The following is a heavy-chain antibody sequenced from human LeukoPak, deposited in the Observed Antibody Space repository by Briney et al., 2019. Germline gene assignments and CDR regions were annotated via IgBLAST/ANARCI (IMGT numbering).Heavy chain of an antibody. CDR1: GGSISSSSYY. Sequence: SETLSLTCTVSGGSISSSSYYWGWIRQPPGKGLEWIGEINHSGSTNYNPSLKSRVTISVDTSKNQFSLKLSSVTAADTAVYYCARDGKRVTTGYYFDYWGQGTLVTVSS. J-gene: IGHJ4*02. CDR2: INHSGST. CDR3: ARDGKRVTTGYYFDY. D-gene: IGHD4-17*01. V-gene: IGHV4-39*07.